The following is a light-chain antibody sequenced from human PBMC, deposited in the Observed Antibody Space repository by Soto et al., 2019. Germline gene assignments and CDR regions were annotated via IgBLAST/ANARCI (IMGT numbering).Light chain of an antibody. J-gene: IGKJ1*01. V-gene: IGKV1D-8*01. Sequence: VIWMTQSPSLLSASTGDRVTISCRVSQGISSYLAWYQQKPGKAPELLIYAASTLQSGVPSRFSGSGSGTDFTLTISRLQSEDFATYFCQQYHSFPLTFGQGTKVEIK. CDR3: QQYHSFPLT. CDR1: QGISSY. CDR2: AAS.